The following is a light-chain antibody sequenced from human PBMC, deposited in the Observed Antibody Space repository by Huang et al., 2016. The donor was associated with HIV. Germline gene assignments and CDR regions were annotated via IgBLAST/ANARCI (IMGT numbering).Light chain of an antibody. Sequence: DIQMTQSPSSLSASVGDRVTIPCRASQSISTYLNWYQQKPGKAPKLQIYAASRLQRGVPTRFSGSGSGTDFTLTISSLQPEDFATYYCQQSYSTPMYTFGQGTKLEIK. J-gene: IGKJ2*01. CDR2: AAS. CDR1: QSISTY. CDR3: QQSYSTPMYT. V-gene: IGKV1-39*01.